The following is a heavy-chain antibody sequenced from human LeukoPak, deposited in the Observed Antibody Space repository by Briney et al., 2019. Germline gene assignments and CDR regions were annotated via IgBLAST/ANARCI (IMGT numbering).Heavy chain of an antibody. J-gene: IGHJ1*01. CDR3: ARGRSYCDGDYYSAPEYFQH. D-gene: IGHD2-21*02. V-gene: IGHV4-34*01. Sequence: SETLSLTCAVYGGSFSGYYWSWIRQPPGKGLEWIGEINHSGSTNYNPSLKSRVTISVDTSKNQFSLKLSSVTAADTAVYYCARGRSYCDGDYYSAPEYFQHWGQGTLVTVSS. CDR1: GGSFSGYY. CDR2: INHSGST.